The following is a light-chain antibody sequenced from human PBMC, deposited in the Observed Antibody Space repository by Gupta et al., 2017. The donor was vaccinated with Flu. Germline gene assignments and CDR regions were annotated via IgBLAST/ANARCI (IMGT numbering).Light chain of an antibody. CDR1: QSVSSS. V-gene: IGKV3-11*01. J-gene: IGKJ1*01. CDR2: DAS. CDR3: QPRSSCPRP. Sequence: IVLTQSPATLSLSAGERATLSCRASQSVSSSLAWYQQKSGQPPRLLIYDASNRATGIPARFIGSGSGTEFTLTISSREPEDFAVYYCQPRSSCPRPFGQGTTVEIK.